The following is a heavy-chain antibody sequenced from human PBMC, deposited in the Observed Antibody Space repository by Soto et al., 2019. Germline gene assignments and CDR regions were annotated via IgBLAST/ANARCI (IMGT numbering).Heavy chain of an antibody. J-gene: IGHJ3*02. CDR2: ISYSGST. CDR1: GGSISSSGHY. CDR3: VRAAAGTFDAFDI. D-gene: IGHD6-13*01. Sequence: QLQLQESGPGLVKPSGTLSLTCTVSGGSISSSGHYWGWIRQPPGKGLGWIGKISYSGSTYYNSSLKSRVTISVDTSKNQFSLKLSSVTAADTAVYYCVRAAAGTFDAFDIWGQGTMVTVSS. V-gene: IGHV4-39*01.